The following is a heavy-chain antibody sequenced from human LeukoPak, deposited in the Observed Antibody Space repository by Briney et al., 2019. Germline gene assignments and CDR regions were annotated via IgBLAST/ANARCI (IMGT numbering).Heavy chain of an antibody. V-gene: IGHV3-23*01. D-gene: IGHD6-13*01. CDR2: ISGSGGST. Sequence: TGGSLRLSCAASGFTFSNYAMSWVRQTPGKGLEWVSAISGSGGSTYYADSVKGRFTISRDNSKNSLYLQMNSLRAEDTAVYYCARVGIAAALPDYWGQGTLVTVSS. CDR1: GFTFSNYA. J-gene: IGHJ4*02. CDR3: ARVGIAAALPDY.